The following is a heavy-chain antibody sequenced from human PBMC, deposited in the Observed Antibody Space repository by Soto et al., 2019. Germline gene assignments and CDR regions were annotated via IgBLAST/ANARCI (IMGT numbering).Heavy chain of an antibody. CDR1: GFTFSRYW. J-gene: IGHJ5*02. V-gene: IGHV3-7*01. D-gene: IGHD4-17*01. Sequence: EGSLRLSCAASGFTFSRYWMSWVRQAPGTGLEWVANIKQDGSEKNYVESVKGRFTISRDNARNSLYLQMNSLRAEDTSVYYCARHDYSDYKNWIDPYGQGTLVTVSS. CDR3: ARHDYSDYKNWIDP. CDR2: IKQDGSEK.